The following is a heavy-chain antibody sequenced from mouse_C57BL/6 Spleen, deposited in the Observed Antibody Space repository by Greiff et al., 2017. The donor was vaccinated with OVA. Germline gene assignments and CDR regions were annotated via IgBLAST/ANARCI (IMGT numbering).Heavy chain of an antibody. D-gene: IGHD1-1*01. Sequence: VQLQQSGPGLVKPSQSLSITCTVSGFSLTSYGVHWVRQSPGKGLEWLGVIGSGGSTDYNAAFIFRLSISKDNSKSQVCFKMNSLQADDTAIYYCSRDGSSYSWFAYWGQGTLVTVSA. V-gene: IGHV2-2*01. CDR2: IGSGGST. J-gene: IGHJ3*01. CDR3: SRDGSSYSWFAY. CDR1: GFSLTSYG.